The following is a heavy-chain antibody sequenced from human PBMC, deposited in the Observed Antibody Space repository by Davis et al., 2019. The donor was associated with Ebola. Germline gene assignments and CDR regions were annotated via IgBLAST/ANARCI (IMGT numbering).Heavy chain of an antibody. Sequence: PGGSLRLSCAASGFTFSSYWMSWVRQAPGKGLEWVANIKQDGSEKYYVDSVKGRFTISRDNAKNSLYLQMNSLRAEDTAVYYCARDDFTGDYGDYRPFDYWGQGTLVTVSS. J-gene: IGHJ4*02. CDR3: ARDDFTGDYGDYRPFDY. V-gene: IGHV3-7*03. CDR2: IKQDGSEK. CDR1: GFTFSSYW. D-gene: IGHD4-17*01.